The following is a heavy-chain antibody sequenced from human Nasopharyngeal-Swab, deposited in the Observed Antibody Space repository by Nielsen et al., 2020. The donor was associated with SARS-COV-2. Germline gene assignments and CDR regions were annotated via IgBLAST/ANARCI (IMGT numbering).Heavy chain of an antibody. V-gene: IGHV7-4-1*02. CDR3: ARDYDILTGYYYYYYGMDV. Sequence: WVRQAPGQGLEWMGWINTNTGNPTYAQGFTGRFVFSLDTSVSTAYLQISSLKAEDTAVYYCARDYDILTGYYYYYYGMDVWGQGTTVTASS. D-gene: IGHD3-9*01. CDR2: INTNTGNP. J-gene: IGHJ6*02.